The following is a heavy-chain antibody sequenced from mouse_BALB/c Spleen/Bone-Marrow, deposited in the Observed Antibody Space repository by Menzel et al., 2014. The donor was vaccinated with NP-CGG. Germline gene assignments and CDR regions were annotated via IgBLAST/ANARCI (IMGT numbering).Heavy chain of an antibody. J-gene: IGHJ3*01. V-gene: IGHV1-80*01. CDR3: ARGDFDFEAWFTY. CDR1: GYAFSSYW. CDR2: IYPGDGDI. Sequence: QVQLQQSGAELVRPGSSVRISCKASGYAFSSYWMNWVQQRPGQGLEWIGQIYPGDGDINYNGKFKGKATLTADKSSGTAYMQFSSLTFEDSAVYFCARGDFDFEAWFTYWCQGTLVTVSA. D-gene: IGHD2-4*01.